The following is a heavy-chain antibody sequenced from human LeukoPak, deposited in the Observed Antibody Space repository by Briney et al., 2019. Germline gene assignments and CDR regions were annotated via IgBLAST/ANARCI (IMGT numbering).Heavy chain of an antibody. CDR1: GFAFSTYA. CDR3: VRDPYDSGRGAWLY. V-gene: IGHV3-30*04. Sequence: PGRSLRLSCAASGFAFSTYAMHWVRQAPGKGLEWVAVISYDGRNEYYADSVKGRFTISRDNSKNMLYLQMNSLRTEDTAVYYCVRDPYDSGRGAWLYWGQGTLVAVSS. J-gene: IGHJ4*02. CDR2: ISYDGRNE. D-gene: IGHD3-22*01.